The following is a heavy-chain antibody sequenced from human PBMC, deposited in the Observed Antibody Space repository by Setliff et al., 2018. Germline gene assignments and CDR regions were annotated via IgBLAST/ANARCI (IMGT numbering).Heavy chain of an antibody. CDR3: AKEGRLFRGVIIHYHYYGMDV. CDR1: GYTFTSYG. D-gene: IGHD3-10*01. J-gene: IGHJ6*02. CDR2: ISAYNGNT. V-gene: IGHV1-18*01. Sequence: ASVKVSCKASGYTFTSYGISWVRQAPGQGLEWMGWISAYNGNTNYAQKLQGRVTMTTDTSTSTAYMELRSLRSDDTAVYYCAKEGRLFRGVIIHYHYYGMDVWGQGTTVTVSS.